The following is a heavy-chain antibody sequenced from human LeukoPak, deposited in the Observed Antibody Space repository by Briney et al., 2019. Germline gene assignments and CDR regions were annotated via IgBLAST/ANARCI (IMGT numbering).Heavy chain of an antibody. CDR2: IYHHGST. CDR3: ARGTPFWSGYYLYY. CDR1: GYSISSGYY. J-gene: IGHJ4*02. Sequence: SETLSLTCAVSGYSISSGYYWGWIRQPPGKGLEWIGSIYHHGSTYYNPSLKSRVTISVDTSKNQFSLKLSSVTAADTAVYYCARGTPFWSGYYLYYWGQGTLVTVSS. D-gene: IGHD3-3*01. V-gene: IGHV4-38-2*01.